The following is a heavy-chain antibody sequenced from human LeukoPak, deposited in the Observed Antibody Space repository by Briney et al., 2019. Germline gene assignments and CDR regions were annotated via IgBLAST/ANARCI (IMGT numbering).Heavy chain of an antibody. CDR2: ISSSSSTI. J-gene: IGHJ3*02. Sequence: PGGSLRLSCAASGFIFSSYSMNWVRQAPGKGLEWVSYISSSSSTIYYADSVKGRFTISRDNAKNSLYLQMNSLGDEDTAVYYCARDNGARDRGGITIFGVALGAFDIWGQGTMVTVSS. CDR3: ARDNGARDRGGITIFGVALGAFDI. CDR1: GFIFSSYS. V-gene: IGHV3-48*02. D-gene: IGHD3-3*01.